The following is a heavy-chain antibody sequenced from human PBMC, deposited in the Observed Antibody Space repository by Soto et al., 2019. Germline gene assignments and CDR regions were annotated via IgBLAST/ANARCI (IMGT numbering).Heavy chain of an antibody. CDR2: IYYSGST. Sequence: SETLSLTCTVSGGSISSGGYYWSWIRQHPGKGLEWIGYIYYSGSTYYNPSLKSRVTISVDTSKNQFSLKLSSVTAADTAVYYCARLVVVPAAISPNYYYYMDVWGKGTTVTVSS. D-gene: IGHD2-2*01. CDR1: GGSISSGGYY. V-gene: IGHV4-31*03. J-gene: IGHJ6*03. CDR3: ARLVVVPAAISPNYYYYMDV.